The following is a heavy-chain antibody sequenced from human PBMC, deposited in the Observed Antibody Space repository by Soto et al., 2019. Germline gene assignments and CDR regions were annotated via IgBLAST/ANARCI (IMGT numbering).Heavy chain of an antibody. D-gene: IGHD2-2*01. J-gene: IGHJ5*02. Sequence: SETLSLTCTVSGGSISSYYWSWIRQPPGKGLEWIGYIYYIGSTNYNPSLKSRVTISVDTSKDQFSLKLSSVTAADTAVYYCARGLRRQLLNWFDPWGQGTLVTVSS. CDR2: IYYIGST. V-gene: IGHV4-59*01. CDR1: GGSISSYY. CDR3: ARGLRRQLLNWFDP.